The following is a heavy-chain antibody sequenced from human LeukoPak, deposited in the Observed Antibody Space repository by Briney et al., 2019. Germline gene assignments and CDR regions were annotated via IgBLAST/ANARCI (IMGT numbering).Heavy chain of an antibody. V-gene: IGHV4-39*01. J-gene: IGHJ4*02. Sequence: PSETLSLTCTVSGGSISSSSYYWGWIRQPPGKGLEWIGSIYYSGSTYYNPSLKSRVTISVDTSKNQFSLKLSSVTAADTAVYYCARLEGIVGATIDYWGQGTLVTVSS. D-gene: IGHD1-26*01. CDR3: ARLEGIVGATIDY. CDR2: IYYSGST. CDR1: GGSISSSSYY.